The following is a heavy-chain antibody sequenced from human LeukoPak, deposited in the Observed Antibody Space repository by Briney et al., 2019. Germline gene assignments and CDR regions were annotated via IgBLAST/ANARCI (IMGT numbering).Heavy chain of an antibody. Sequence: PGGSLRLSCEPSGFPFSSYWMLWVRQAPGKGLVWVSRISGDGTIKTYADFVRGRFTISRDNTKNILYLQMNSLKVDDTATYFCSRSQFDYWGQGVLVTASS. CDR1: GFPFSSYW. V-gene: IGHV3-74*03. CDR3: SRSQFDY. J-gene: IGHJ4*02. CDR2: ISGDGTIK.